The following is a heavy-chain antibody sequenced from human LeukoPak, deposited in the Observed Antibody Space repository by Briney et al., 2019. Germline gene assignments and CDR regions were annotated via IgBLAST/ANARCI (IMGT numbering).Heavy chain of an antibody. CDR1: GFTFSSYA. CDR2: ISYDGSNK. D-gene: IGHD5-18*01. V-gene: IGHV3-30-3*01. CDR3: ARGGYSYGYGPLDY. J-gene: IGHJ4*02. Sequence: GGSLRLSCAASGFTFSSYAMHWVRQAPGKGLEWVAVISYDGSNKYYADSVKGRFTISRDNSKNTLYLQMNSLRAEDTAVYYCARGGYSYGYGPLDYWGQGTLVTVSS.